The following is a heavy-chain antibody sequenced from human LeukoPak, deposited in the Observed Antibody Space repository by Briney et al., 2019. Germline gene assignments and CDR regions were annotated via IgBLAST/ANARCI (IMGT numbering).Heavy chain of an antibody. CDR2: ISYDGSNT. V-gene: IGHV3-30*04. D-gene: IGHD3-9*01. Sequence: GRSLRLSCAASGFTFSSNAMHWVRQAPGKGLDWVAVISYDGSNTYYADSVKGRFTISRDNSKNTLYLQMNSLRAEDTAVYYCASSHYAILTGYYRTFSPPDNWGQETLVTVSS. CDR3: ASSHYAILTGYYRTFSPPDN. CDR1: GFTFSSNA. J-gene: IGHJ4*02.